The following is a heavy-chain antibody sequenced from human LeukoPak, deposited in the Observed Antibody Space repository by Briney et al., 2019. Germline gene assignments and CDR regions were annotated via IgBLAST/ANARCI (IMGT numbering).Heavy chain of an antibody. CDR3: ARDLTQSYDPF. CDR1: GFTFSSYS. J-gene: IGHJ3*01. D-gene: IGHD5-12*01. CDR2: ISSSSSTI. Sequence: GGSLRLSCAASGFTFSSYSMNWVRQAPGKGLGWMSYISSSSSTIYYADSLKGRFPLTRDNAKTSLYLQMNSLSAEDTAVYYCARDLTQSYDPFWGQGTMVTVSS. V-gene: IGHV3-48*04.